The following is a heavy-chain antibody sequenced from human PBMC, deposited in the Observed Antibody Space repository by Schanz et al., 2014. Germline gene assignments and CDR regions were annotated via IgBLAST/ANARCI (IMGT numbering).Heavy chain of an antibody. CDR3: VRDTDYHFDY. Sequence: EVQLVESGGGLVQPGRSLRLSCAASGFIFDDYAMHWVRQVPGKGLEWVSRTSNDGSFTTFADSVKGRFTISRDNAKNTLYLQMNSLRAEDTAVYYCVRDTDYHFDYWGQGTLVTVSS. CDR2: TSNDGSFT. V-gene: IGHV3-9*01. CDR1: GFIFDDYA. J-gene: IGHJ4*02. D-gene: IGHD4-17*01.